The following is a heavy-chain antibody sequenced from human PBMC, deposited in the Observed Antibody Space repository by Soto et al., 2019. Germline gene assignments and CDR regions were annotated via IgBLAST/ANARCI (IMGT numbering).Heavy chain of an antibody. J-gene: IGHJ4*02. CDR2: ISGSGGST. D-gene: IGHD1-26*01. CDR1: GFTFSSYA. Sequence: GGSLRLSCAASGFTFSSYAMSWVRQAPGKGLEWVSAISGSGGSTYYADSVKGRFPISRDNSKNTLYLQMNSLRAEDAAVYYCAKDLYPSGRYPYTFDHWGQGTLVTVSS. V-gene: IGHV3-23*01. CDR3: AKDLYPSGRYPYTFDH.